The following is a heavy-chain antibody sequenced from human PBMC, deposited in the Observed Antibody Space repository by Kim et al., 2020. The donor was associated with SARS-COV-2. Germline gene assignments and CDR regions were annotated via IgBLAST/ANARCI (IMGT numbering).Heavy chain of an antibody. CDR2: INWDTSSI. D-gene: IGHD6-19*01. V-gene: IGHV3-9*01. CDR1: GFTFGDYA. J-gene: IGHJ4*02. CDR3: AKGRLISVAGPLDF. Sequence: GGSLRLSCVASGFTFGDYAMFWVRQAPGKGLEWVSSINWDTSSIAYADSVKGRFAISRDNAKNSLHFQMDSLRSEDTALYYCAKGRLISVAGPLDFWGQGTLVTVSS.